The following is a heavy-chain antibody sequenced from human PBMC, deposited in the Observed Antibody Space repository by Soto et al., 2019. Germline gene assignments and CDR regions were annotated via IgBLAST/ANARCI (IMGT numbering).Heavy chain of an antibody. CDR3: ASAASSSSTHSYYYGMDV. J-gene: IGHJ6*02. V-gene: IGHV3-72*01. CDR1: GFTFSDHY. CDR2: SRNKANDYTT. Sequence: EVQLVESGGGLVQPGGSLRLSCVASGFTFSDHYMDWVRQAPGKGLEWVSRSRNKANDYTTEYAASVKGRFTISRDDSKNALDLQMNSLKPEDTAVYYCASAASSSSTHSYYYGMDVWVQGTTVTVSS. D-gene: IGHD6-6*01.